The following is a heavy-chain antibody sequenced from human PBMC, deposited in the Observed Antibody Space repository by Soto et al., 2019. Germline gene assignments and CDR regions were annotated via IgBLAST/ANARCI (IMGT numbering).Heavy chain of an antibody. CDR3: VRGGGGSQFDS. Sequence: QIQLVESGGGLVKPGGSLRLSCEASGFTFSDFYMTWVRQAPGKGLEWLSYISPNSNYREYAESVKGRQIIPRDNAKKSLSLKMNSLRVEETAVYYCVRGGGGSQFDSWGQGILVTVSS. CDR1: GFTFSDFY. CDR2: ISPNSNYR. J-gene: IGHJ4*02. D-gene: IGHD2-15*01. V-gene: IGHV3-11*06.